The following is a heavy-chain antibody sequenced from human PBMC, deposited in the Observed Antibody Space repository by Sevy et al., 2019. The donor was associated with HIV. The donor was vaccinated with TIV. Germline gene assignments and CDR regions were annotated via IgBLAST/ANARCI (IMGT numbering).Heavy chain of an antibody. D-gene: IGHD4-17*01. CDR1: GGSISSGAYS. Sequence: SETLSLTCAVSGGSISSGAYSWNWIRQPPGKGLEWIGYIFHTESTYYNPSLKSRVTISVDRSKNQFSLKLTSVTAADSAGYYCARDGGTVTTPGYFDYWGQGTLVTVSS. CDR3: ARDGGTVTTPGYFDY. V-gene: IGHV4-30-2*01. CDR2: IFHTEST. J-gene: IGHJ4*02.